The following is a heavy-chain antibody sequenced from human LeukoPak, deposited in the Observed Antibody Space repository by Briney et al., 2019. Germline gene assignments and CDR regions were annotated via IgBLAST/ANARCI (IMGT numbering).Heavy chain of an antibody. CDR1: GFTFSDSY. Sequence: GGSLRLSCAASGFTFSDSYMTWIRQAPGKGLEWVSYISSTAYTIFYADSVKGRSTISRDNAKNSLYLQMNSLRAEDTAIYYCARVDYDRSGEDANAEYFQHWGQGTLVTVSS. J-gene: IGHJ1*01. D-gene: IGHD3-22*01. V-gene: IGHV3-11*04. CDR2: ISSTAYTI. CDR3: ARVDYDRSGEDANAEYFQH.